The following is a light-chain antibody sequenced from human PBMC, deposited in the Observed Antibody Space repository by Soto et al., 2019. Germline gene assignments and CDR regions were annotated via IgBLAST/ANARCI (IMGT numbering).Light chain of an antibody. J-gene: IGLJ1*01. CDR2: EVS. CDR1: SSDVGAYKY. V-gene: IGLV2-8*01. Sequence: QSALTQPPSASGSPGQSVTISCTGTSSDVGAYKYVSWYQQHPGKAPKLMIYEVSKRPSGVPDRFSGSKSGNTASLTVSGLQADDGADYYCSSYVGSNNYVFGTGTKVTVL. CDR3: SSYVGSNNYV.